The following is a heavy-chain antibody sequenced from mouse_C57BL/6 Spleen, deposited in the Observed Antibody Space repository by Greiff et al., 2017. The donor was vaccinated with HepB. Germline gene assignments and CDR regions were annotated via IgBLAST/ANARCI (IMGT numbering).Heavy chain of an antibody. CDR1: GYTFTDYY. D-gene: IGHD1-1*01. V-gene: IGHV1-26*01. CDR3: ARCQGTTDYFYC. Sequence: VQLQQSGPELVKPGASVKISCKASGYTFTDYYMNWVKQSHGKSLEWIGDINPNNGGTSYNQKFKGKATLTVDESASTAYMELRSLTSEDSAVEYFARCQGTTDYFYCWGQGTTLTVSS. J-gene: IGHJ2*01. CDR2: INPNNGGT.